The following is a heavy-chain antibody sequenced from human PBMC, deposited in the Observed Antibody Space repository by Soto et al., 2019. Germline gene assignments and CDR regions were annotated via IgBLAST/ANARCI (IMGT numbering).Heavy chain of an antibody. Sequence: GSLRLSCAASGFIFTSYVMTWVRQAPGKGLEWVSAISANGGSSYYAESVKGRFTISRDNPKNTLYLQMNTLRAEDTAVYYCAKSGVVATLEYFDSWGQGILVTVSS. CDR1: GFIFTSYV. J-gene: IGHJ4*02. V-gene: IGHV3-23*01. D-gene: IGHD5-12*01. CDR2: ISANGGSS. CDR3: AKSGVVATLEYFDS.